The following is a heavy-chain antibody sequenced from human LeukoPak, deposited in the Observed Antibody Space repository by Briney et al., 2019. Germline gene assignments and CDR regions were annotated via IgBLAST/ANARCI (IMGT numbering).Heavy chain of an antibody. D-gene: IGHD6-13*01. CDR1: GNTFTSYG. CDR3: ARTRIAAAGRNWFDP. J-gene: IGHJ5*02. CDR2: ISAYNGNT. Sequence: ASVKVSCKASGNTFTSYGISWVRQAPGQGLEWMGWISAYNGNTNYAQKLQGRVTMTTDTSTSTAYMELRSLRSDDTAVYYCARTRIAAAGRNWFDPWGQGTLVTVSS. V-gene: IGHV1-18*04.